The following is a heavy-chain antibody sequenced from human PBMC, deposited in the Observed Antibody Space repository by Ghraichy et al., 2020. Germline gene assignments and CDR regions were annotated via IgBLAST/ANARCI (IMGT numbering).Heavy chain of an antibody. CDR3: ARDPRNAYCGGDCYSSYYYGMDV. V-gene: IGHV1-69*04. J-gene: IGHJ6*02. Sequence: SVKVSCKASGGTFSSYAISWVRQAPGQGLEWMGRIIPILGIANYAQKFQGRVTITADKSTSTAYMELSSLRSEDTAVYYCARDPRNAYCGGDCYSSYYYGMDVWGQGTTVTVSS. CDR1: GGTFSSYA. CDR2: IIPILGIA. D-gene: IGHD2-21*02.